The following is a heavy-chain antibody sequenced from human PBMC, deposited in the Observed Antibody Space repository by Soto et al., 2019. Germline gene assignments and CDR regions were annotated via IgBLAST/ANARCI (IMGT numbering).Heavy chain of an antibody. J-gene: IGHJ4*02. CDR2: ISGSGGST. V-gene: IGHV3-23*01. Sequence: GGSLRLSCAASGFTFSSYAMSWVRQAPGKGLEWVSAISGSGGSTYYADSVKGRFTISRDNSKNTLYLQMNSLRAEDTAVYYCAKDPSHLNPDSNYYGSGSYPEYWGQGTLVTVSS. D-gene: IGHD3-10*01. CDR1: GFTFSSYA. CDR3: AKDPSHLNPDSNYYGSGSYPEY.